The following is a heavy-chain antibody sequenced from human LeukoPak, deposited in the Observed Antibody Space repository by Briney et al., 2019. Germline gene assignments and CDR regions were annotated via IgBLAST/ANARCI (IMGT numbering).Heavy chain of an antibody. Sequence: SVKVSCKASGGTFGRNTINWVRQAPGQGLEWMGGNIPIFGTPNYAQKFQGRVTITTDESTSTAYMELNRLTSEDTAVYFCASDYDYINRAFDLWGRGTLVTVSS. CDR1: GGTFGRNT. V-gene: IGHV1-69*05. CDR2: NIPIFGTP. D-gene: IGHD3-16*01. J-gene: IGHJ2*01. CDR3: ASDYDYINRAFDL.